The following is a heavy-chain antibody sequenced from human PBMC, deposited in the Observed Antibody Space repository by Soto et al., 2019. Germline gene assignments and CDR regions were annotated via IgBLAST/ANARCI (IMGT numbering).Heavy chain of an antibody. D-gene: IGHD2-21*01. CDR3: ASHIPYPDKDL. CDR2: IRNKVNSYTT. V-gene: IGHV3-72*01. CDR1: GFTSSDHY. Sequence: EVQLVESGGGLVQPGGSLRLSCAASGFTSSDHYMDWVRQATGKGLEWVGRIRNKVNSYTTEYAASVKGRFTVSRDFSTISLYLPIPILITYYTALYYFASHIPYPDKDLLGLGTTVTFSS. J-gene: IGHJ6*02.